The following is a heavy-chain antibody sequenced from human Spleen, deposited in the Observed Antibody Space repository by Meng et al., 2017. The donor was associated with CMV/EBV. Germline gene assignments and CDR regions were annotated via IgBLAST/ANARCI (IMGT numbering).Heavy chain of an antibody. V-gene: IGHV3-7*01. D-gene: IGHD2-15*01. Sequence: GGSLRLSCAASGFTFSSHVMHWVRQAPGEGLEWLANIKQDDSERCYVDSVKGRFTISRDNAKKFLYLQMNFLGAEDTAVYFCAREGRDLDLWGLGTLVTVSS. CDR1: GFTFSSHV. CDR2: IKQDDSER. CDR3: AREGRDLDL. J-gene: IGHJ5*02.